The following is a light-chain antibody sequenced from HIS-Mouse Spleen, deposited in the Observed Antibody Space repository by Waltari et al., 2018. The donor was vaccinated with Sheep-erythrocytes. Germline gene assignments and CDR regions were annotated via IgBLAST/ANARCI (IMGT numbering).Light chain of an antibody. J-gene: IGLJ2*01. CDR1: KLGDQH. Sequence: SYELTQPPSVSVSPGQTASITCSGAKLGDQHACWYQQKPGQSPVLVIYQDSKRPSGIPERFSGSNSGNTATLTISGTQAMDEADYYCQAWDSSTAVVFGGGTKLTVL. CDR2: QDS. CDR3: QAWDSSTAVV. V-gene: IGLV3-1*01.